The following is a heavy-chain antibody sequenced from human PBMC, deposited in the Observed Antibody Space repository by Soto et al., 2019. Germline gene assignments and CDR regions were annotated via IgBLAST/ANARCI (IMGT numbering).Heavy chain of an antibody. V-gene: IGHV2-5*02. D-gene: IGHD6-19*01. CDR3: AHIVVAGLGYYFDY. Sequence: QITLKESGPTLVKPTQTLTLTCTFSGFSLSSTRMAVGWIRQPPGKALEWLALIYWEDDKRSSPFLKSRLTITNDTTKNQVVLTMSNMDPVDTARYYCAHIVVAGLGYYFDYWGQGTLVTVSS. J-gene: IGHJ4*02. CDR1: GFSLSSTRMA. CDR2: IYWEDDK.